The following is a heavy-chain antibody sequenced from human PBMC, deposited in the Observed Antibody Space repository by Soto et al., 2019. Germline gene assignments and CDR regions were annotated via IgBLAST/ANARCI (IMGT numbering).Heavy chain of an antibody. CDR3: AKFYYYDSSGYYYDAFDI. V-gene: IGHV3-23*01. J-gene: IGHJ3*02. CDR1: GFTFSSYA. CDR2: ISGSGGST. D-gene: IGHD3-22*01. Sequence: GSLRLSCAASGFTFSSYAMSWVRQAPGKGLEWVSAISGSGGSTYYADSVKGRFTISRDNSKNTLYLQMNSLRAEDTAVYYCAKFYYYDSSGYYYDAFDIWGQGTMVTVSS.